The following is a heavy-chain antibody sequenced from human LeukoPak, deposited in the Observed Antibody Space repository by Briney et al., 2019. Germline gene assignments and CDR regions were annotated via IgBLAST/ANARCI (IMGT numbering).Heavy chain of an antibody. V-gene: IGHV3-15*01. CDR3: TTDPGWGDYYYYMDV. J-gene: IGHJ6*03. Sequence: GGSLRLSCAASGFTFSNAWMSWVRQAPGKGLEWVGRIKSKTDGGTTDYAAPVKGRFTISRDDSKNTLYLQMNSLKTEDTAVYYCTTDPGWGDYYYYMDVWGKGTTVTVSS. CDR2: IKSKTDGGTT. CDR1: GFTFSNAW. D-gene: IGHD6-19*01.